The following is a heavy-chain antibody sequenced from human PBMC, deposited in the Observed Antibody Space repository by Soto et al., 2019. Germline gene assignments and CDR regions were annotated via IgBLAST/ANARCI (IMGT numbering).Heavy chain of an antibody. CDR1: GGSISSYY. CDR2: IYYSGST. Sequence: QVQLPESGPGLVKPSETLSLTCTVSGGSISSYYWRWIRQPPGKGLEWLRYIYYSGSTNYNPSLKSRVTISVDTSKNQFSLKLSSVIAADTAVYYCARAYGYYFDYWGQGTLVTVSS. V-gene: IGHV4-59*01. J-gene: IGHJ4*02. D-gene: IGHD4-17*01. CDR3: ARAYGYYFDY.